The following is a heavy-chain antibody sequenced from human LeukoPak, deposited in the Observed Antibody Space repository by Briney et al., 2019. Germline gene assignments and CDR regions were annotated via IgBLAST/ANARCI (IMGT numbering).Heavy chain of an antibody. J-gene: IGHJ5*02. D-gene: IGHD5-24*01. CDR3: ASDIEDGVS. CDR2: IRSDGTIT. CDR1: GFTFSRYW. V-gene: IGHV3-74*01. Sequence: PGGSLRLSCAASGFTFSRYWMHWVRQAPGKGLVWVARIRSDGTITSYADSVKGRFTISRDNAKNTLYLQMNSLRAEDTAVYYCASDIEDGVSWGQGTLVTVSS.